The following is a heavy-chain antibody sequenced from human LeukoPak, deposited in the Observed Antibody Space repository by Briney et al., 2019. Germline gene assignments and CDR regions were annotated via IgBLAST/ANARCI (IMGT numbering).Heavy chain of an antibody. CDR1: GGTFSSYA. J-gene: IGHJ4*02. V-gene: IGHV1-69*05. D-gene: IGHD3-10*01. CDR2: IIPIFGTA. CDR3: ARGPPDYYGSGSYYSDY. Sequence: GASVKVSCKASGGTFSSYAISWVRQAPGQGLEWMGGIIPIFGTANYAQKFQGRVTITTDESTSTAYMELSSLRSEDTAVYYCARGPPDYYGSGSYYSDYWGQGTLVTVSS.